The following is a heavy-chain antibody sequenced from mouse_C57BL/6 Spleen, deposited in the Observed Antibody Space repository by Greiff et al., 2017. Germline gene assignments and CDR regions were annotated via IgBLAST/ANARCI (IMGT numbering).Heavy chain of an antibody. J-gene: IGHJ2*01. V-gene: IGHV1-55*01. Sequence: QVQLQQSGAELVKPGASVKMSCKASGYTFTSYWITWVKQRPGQGLEWIGDIYPGSGSTNYNEKFKSKATLTVDTSSSTAYMQLSSLTSEDSAVYYCARCYYSIRGYFDYWGQGTTLTVSS. CDR2: IYPGSGST. CDR1: GYTFTSYW. D-gene: IGHD2-5*01. CDR3: ARCYYSIRGYFDY.